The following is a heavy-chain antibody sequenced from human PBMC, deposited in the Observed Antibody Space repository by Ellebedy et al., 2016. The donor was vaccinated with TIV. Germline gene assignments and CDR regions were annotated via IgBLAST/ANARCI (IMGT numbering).Heavy chain of an antibody. CDR1: GFSFREYY. Sequence: GESLKISCAASGFSFREYYMSWIRQAPGKGLECVAYINHDGAIKYYADAVRGRFTVSRDNAENSLHLQMTSLRAEDTAVYYCARNRNDFDANGYWNYWGPGAQVTVSS. CDR2: INHDGAIK. J-gene: IGHJ4*02. V-gene: IGHV3-11*01. CDR3: ARNRNDFDANGYWNY. D-gene: IGHD3-22*01.